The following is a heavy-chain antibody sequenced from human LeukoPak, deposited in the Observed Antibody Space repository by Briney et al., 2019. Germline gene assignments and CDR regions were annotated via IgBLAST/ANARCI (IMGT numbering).Heavy chain of an antibody. J-gene: IGHJ3*02. V-gene: IGHV3-23*01. CDR1: GFTFSSYG. CDR3: AKDAYYDSSGFFYPGSAFDI. D-gene: IGHD3-22*01. CDR2: ISGSGDST. Sequence: GGSLRLSCAASGFTFSSYGMRWVRQAPGKGLEGGSVISGSGDSTYYADSVKGRFTIARDNSKNTLYVQMKSLRAEDTAVYYSAKDAYYDSSGFFYPGSAFDIWGQGTMVTVSS.